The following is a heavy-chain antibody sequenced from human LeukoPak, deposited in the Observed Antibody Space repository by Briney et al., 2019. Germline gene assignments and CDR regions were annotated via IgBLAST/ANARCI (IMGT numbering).Heavy chain of an antibody. CDR3: ARVVGSDTMTPYGMDV. V-gene: IGHV3-74*01. Sequence: GGSLRLSCAASGFTFSSHWMHWVRQTPGRGLVWVSRIKSDGGTTIYAGSVKGRFTISRDNAKNTLYLQMNSLRVEDTAVYYCARVVGSDTMTPYGMDVWGQGTTVAVSS. D-gene: IGHD3-22*01. J-gene: IGHJ6*02. CDR2: IKSDGGTT. CDR1: GFTFSSHW.